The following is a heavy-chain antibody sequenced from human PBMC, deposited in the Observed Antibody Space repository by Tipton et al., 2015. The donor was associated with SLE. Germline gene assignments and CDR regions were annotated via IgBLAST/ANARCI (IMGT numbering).Heavy chain of an antibody. D-gene: IGHD1-26*01. Sequence: TLSLTCTVSGDSISNNYWSWIRQLPGKGLEWIGYIYVSGSTNYNPSLKSRVAFSLDTSRNQLSLRLTAVTAADTAVYYCARLGGSGNYLFDPWGQGTLVTVSS. V-gene: IGHV4-4*09. CDR2: IYVSGST. CDR3: ARLGGSGNYLFDP. CDR1: GDSISNNY. J-gene: IGHJ5*02.